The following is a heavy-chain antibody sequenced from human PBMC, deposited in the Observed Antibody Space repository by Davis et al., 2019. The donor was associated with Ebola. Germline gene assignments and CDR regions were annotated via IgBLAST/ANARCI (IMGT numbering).Heavy chain of an antibody. CDR2: SSASEGHT. J-gene: IGHJ4*02. CDR3: AGDGVAAASDY. Sequence: GESLKISCAASGFIFSNFDMSWVRHVPGKGLEWVSTSSASEGHTHYSDSVRGRFTISRDNAKNSLFLQMNSLRVEDTAMYYCAGDGVAAASDYWGQGTMVTVSS. CDR1: GFIFSNFD. V-gene: IGHV3-21*01. D-gene: IGHD2-2*01.